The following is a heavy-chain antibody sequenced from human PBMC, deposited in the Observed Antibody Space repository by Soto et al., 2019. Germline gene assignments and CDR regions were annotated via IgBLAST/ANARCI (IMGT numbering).Heavy chain of an antibody. Sequence: SETLSLTCTVPGGSISGYYWSWLRQPPGKGLEWIGYIYYSGSTNYNPSLKSRVTISVDTSKNQFSLKLNSMTAADTAVYYCARHNYGSGSTYFDYWGQGTLVTVSS. CDR3: ARHNYGSGSTYFDY. V-gene: IGHV4-59*08. CDR1: GGSISGYY. J-gene: IGHJ4*02. D-gene: IGHD3-10*01. CDR2: IYYSGST.